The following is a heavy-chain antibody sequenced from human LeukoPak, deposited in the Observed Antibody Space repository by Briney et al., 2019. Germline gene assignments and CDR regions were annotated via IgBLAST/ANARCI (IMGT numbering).Heavy chain of an antibody. V-gene: IGHV1-2*02. CDR2: INPNSGGT. J-gene: IGHJ4*02. CDR3: ARQSGFWSATHEY. Sequence: GASVKVSCKASGYTFTGYYMHWVRQAPGQGLEWMGWINPNSGGTNYAQKFQGRVTMTRDTSISTAYMELSRLRSDDTAVYYCARQSGFWSATHEYWGQGTLVTVSS. CDR1: GYTFTGYY. D-gene: IGHD3-3*01.